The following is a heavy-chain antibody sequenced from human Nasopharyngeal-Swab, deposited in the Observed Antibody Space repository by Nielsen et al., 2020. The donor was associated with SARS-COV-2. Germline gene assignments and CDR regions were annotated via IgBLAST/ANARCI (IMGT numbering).Heavy chain of an antibody. Sequence: GGSLRLSCAASGFTFSDYYMSWIRQAPGKGLERVSYISSSGSTIYYADSVKGRFTISRDNAKNSLYLQMNSLRAEDTAVYYCAADYSSSWYRDFQHWGQGTLVTVSS. CDR2: ISSSGSTI. CDR3: AADYSSSWYRDFQH. D-gene: IGHD6-13*01. J-gene: IGHJ1*01. CDR1: GFTFSDYY. V-gene: IGHV3-11*04.